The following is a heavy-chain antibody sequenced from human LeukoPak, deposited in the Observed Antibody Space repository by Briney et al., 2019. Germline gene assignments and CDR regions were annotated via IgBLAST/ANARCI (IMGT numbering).Heavy chain of an antibody. J-gene: IGHJ5*02. CDR2: ISSSSDYI. V-gene: IGHV3-48*03. D-gene: IGHD6-19*01. Sequence: GGSLRLSCAASGFTFSSYEMNWVRQAPGKGLEWVSYISSSSDYIYYADSVKGRFTVSRDNAKNSLYLQMNSLRAEDTAVYYCAKDSTSAVYWFDPWGQGTLVTVSS. CDR1: GFTFSSYE. CDR3: AKDSTSAVYWFDP.